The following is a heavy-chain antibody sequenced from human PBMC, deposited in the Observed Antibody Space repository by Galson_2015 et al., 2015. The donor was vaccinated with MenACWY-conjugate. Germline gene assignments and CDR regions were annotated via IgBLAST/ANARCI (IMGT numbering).Heavy chain of an antibody. D-gene: IGHD2-2*01. CDR2: INAGNGNT. J-gene: IGHJ6*02. Sequence: SVKVSCKASGYTFTNYAMHWVRQAPGQRLEWMGWINAGNGNTKYSQKFQGRVTITSDTSASTAYMELSSLRSEDTAVYYCAREIVVAPAASWGDYYYGMDVWGQGTPVTVSS. V-gene: IGHV1-3*01. CDR1: GYTFTNYA. CDR3: AREIVVAPAASWGDYYYGMDV.